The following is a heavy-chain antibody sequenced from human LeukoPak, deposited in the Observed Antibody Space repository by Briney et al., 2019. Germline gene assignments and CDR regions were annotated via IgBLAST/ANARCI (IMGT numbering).Heavy chain of an antibody. CDR2: IYYSGST. CDR1: GGSISSYY. V-gene: IGHV4-59*01. CDR3: ARDYTMTHASDI. D-gene: IGHD3-22*01. J-gene: IGHJ3*02. Sequence: SETLSLTCTVSGGSISSYYWSWIRQPPGKGLEWIGYIYYSGSTNYNPSPKSRVTISVDTSKNQFSLKLSSVTAADTALYYCARDYTMTHASDIWGQGTLVTVSS.